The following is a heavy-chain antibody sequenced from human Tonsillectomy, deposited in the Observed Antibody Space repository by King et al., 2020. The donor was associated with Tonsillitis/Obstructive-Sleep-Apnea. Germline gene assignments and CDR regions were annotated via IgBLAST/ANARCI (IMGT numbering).Heavy chain of an antibody. D-gene: IGHD2-15*01. V-gene: IGHV3-30*01. CDR2: ISYDGRNK. CDR3: ARDQGVVVDESFFDH. J-gene: IGHJ4*02. Sequence: VQLVESGGGVVQPGRSLRLSCAASGFTFNSYAMHWVRQAPGKGLEGVAVISYDGRNKYYADSGKGRFTSSRDNSKNRLHLQMNSLRAEDTAGYYCARDQGVVVDESFFDHWGQGTLVTVSS. CDR1: GFTFNSYA.